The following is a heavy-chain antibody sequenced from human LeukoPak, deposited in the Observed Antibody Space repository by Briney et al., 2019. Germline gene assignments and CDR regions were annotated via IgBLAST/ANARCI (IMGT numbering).Heavy chain of an antibody. CDR1: GGSFGGYY. D-gene: IGHD5-18*01. J-gene: IGHJ4*02. Sequence: PSETLSLTCAVYGGSFGGYYLSWIRQPPGKGLEWVGEINDSGSNNYNPSLMSRVTISVETSKNQFSLKLSSVTAADAAVYYCGRGQRYSYGFFDYWGQGTLVTVSS. V-gene: IGHV4-34*01. CDR3: GRGQRYSYGFFDY. CDR2: INDSGSN.